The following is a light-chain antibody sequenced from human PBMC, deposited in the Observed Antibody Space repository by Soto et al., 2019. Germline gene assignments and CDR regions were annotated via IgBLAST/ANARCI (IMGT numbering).Light chain of an antibody. CDR3: QQANNFPLA. J-gene: IGKJ5*01. V-gene: IGKV1-12*01. CDR2: AAS. Sequence: DIQMTQSPSSVSASVGDRVTITCRASQAISIYLAWYQQKPGKVPKLLIYAASNLQSGVPSRFSGGGSGTDFTLTISSLQPEDFATYYCQQANNFPLAFGQGTRLEIK. CDR1: QAISIY.